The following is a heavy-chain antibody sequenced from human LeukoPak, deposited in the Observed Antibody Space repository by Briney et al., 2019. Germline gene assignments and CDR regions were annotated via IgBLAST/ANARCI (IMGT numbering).Heavy chain of an antibody. CDR2: ISSSSSYI. D-gene: IGHD3-10*01. Sequence: GGSLRLSCAASGFTFSSYSMNWVRQAPGKGLEWVSSISSSSSYIYYADSVKGRFTISRDNAKNSLYLQMNSLRAEDTAVYYCARDVIGLLWFGEFEVVQDYYYGMDVWGQGTTVTVSS. J-gene: IGHJ6*02. V-gene: IGHV3-21*04. CDR3: ARDVIGLLWFGEFEVVQDYYYGMDV. CDR1: GFTFSSYS.